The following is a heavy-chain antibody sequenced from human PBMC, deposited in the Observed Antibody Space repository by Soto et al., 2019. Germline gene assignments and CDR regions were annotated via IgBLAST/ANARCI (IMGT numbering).Heavy chain of an antibody. V-gene: IGHV3-23*01. CDR2: ISGSGGST. CDR3: AKAGVLEYCSSTSCYGHRSFYYYGMDV. Sequence: PGGSLRLSCAASGFTFSSYAMSWVRQAPGKGLEWVSAISGSGGSTYYADSVKGRFTISRDNSKNTLYLQMNSLRAEDTAVYYCAKAGVLEYCSSTSCYGHRSFYYYGMDVWGQGTTVTVSS. CDR1: GFTFSSYA. D-gene: IGHD2-2*01. J-gene: IGHJ6*02.